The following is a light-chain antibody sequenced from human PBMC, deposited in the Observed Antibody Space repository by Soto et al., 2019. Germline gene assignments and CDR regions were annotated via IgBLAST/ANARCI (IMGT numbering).Light chain of an antibody. CDR2: GAS. CDR1: QSISNS. V-gene: IGKV3-15*01. Sequence: EIVMTQSPASLSVSPGETATLSCMASQSISNSLAWYQQKPGQAPSLLIYGASTRATGIPARFSGSGSGTEFTLTISSLQSEDSALYYCQQYNNWPPRTFGQGTKLEIK. CDR3: QQYNNWPPRT. J-gene: IGKJ2*01.